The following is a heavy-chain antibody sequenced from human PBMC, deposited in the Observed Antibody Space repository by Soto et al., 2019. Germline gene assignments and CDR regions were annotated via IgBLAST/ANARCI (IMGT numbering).Heavy chain of an antibody. CDR2: IIAFSDIV. Sequence: QVQLVQSGAEVKKPGSSVKVSCKASGGTFGIYAITWVRQAPGQGLEWMGGIIAFSDIVNYTQKLQGTVTITANESTNTAYTDLISLRSEDTAVYYCARSLYSSSWFHSGNSYYYYGMDVWGQGTTVTVSS. D-gene: IGHD6-13*01. V-gene: IGHV1-69*12. CDR1: GGTFGIYA. J-gene: IGHJ6*02. CDR3: ARSLYSSSWFHSGNSYYYYGMDV.